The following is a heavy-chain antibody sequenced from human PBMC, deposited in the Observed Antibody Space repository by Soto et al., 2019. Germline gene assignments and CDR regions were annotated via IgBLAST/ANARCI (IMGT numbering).Heavy chain of an antibody. CDR3: ARPSRITIFGVVIPHNRFDP. CDR1: GFSLSTSGVG. J-gene: IGHJ5*02. Sequence: QITLKESGPTLVKPTQNLTLTCTFSGFSLSTSGVGVGWIRQPPGKALEWLALIYWDDDKRYSPSLKSRLTITKDTSKNQVVLTMTNMDPVDTATYYCARPSRITIFGVVIPHNRFDPWGQGTLVTVSS. V-gene: IGHV2-5*02. CDR2: IYWDDDK. D-gene: IGHD3-3*01.